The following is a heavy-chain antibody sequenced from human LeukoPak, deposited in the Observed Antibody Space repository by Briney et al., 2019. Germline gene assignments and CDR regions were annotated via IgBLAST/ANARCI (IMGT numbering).Heavy chain of an antibody. CDR3: ARAITIFDYYYMDV. Sequence: GASVKVSCNISGDTFTTYDTNWVRQATGQGLEWMGWMNPKSGNTVYAQKFQGRLTLTRDISISTAYMELSSLRSEDTAVYFCARAITIFDYYYMDVWGKGTTVTVSS. V-gene: IGHV1-8*01. J-gene: IGHJ6*03. D-gene: IGHD3-3*01. CDR1: GDTFTTYD. CDR2: MNPKSGNT.